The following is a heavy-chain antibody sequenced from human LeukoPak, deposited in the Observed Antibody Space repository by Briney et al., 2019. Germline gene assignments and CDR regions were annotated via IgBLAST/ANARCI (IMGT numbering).Heavy chain of an antibody. Sequence: PSETLSLTCTVSGGSISSSSYYWGWIRQPPGMGLEWIGSIYYSGSYYYNPSLRSRVTIPVDTSKNQFSLKLSSVTAAGTAVYYCARGIAAAGSVKYWGQGTLVTVSS. J-gene: IGHJ4*02. V-gene: IGHV4-39*01. CDR1: GGSISSSSYY. CDR2: IYYSGSY. CDR3: ARGIAAAGSVKY. D-gene: IGHD6-13*01.